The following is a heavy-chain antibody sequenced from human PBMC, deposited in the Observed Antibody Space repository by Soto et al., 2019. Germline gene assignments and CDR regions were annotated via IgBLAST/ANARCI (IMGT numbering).Heavy chain of an antibody. CDR2: ISYDGSNK. D-gene: IGHD4-17*01. Sequence: QVQLVESGGGVVQPGRSLRLSCAASGFTFSSYGMHWVRQAPGKGLEWVAVISYDGSNKYYADSVKGRFTISRDNSKNTLYLQMNSLRAEDTAVYYCAKDRHDYGGNSGYFDYWGQGNLVTVSS. V-gene: IGHV3-30*18. J-gene: IGHJ4*02. CDR1: GFTFSSYG. CDR3: AKDRHDYGGNSGYFDY.